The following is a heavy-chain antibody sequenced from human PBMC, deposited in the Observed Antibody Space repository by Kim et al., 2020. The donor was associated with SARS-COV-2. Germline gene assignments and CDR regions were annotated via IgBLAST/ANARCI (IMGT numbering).Heavy chain of an antibody. CDR2: INHSGST. V-gene: IGHV4-34*01. CDR1: GGSFSGYY. Sequence: SETLSLTCAVYGGSFSGYYWSWIRQPPGKGLEWIGEINHSGSTNYNPSLKSRVTISVDTSKNQFSLKLSSVTAADTAGDYCARGYSRSWHGPGMDVWGQG. D-gene: IGHD6-13*01. CDR3: ARGYSRSWHGPGMDV. J-gene: IGHJ6*02.